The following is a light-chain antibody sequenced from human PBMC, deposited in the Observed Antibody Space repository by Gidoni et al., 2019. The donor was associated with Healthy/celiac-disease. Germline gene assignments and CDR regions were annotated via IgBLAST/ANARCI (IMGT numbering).Light chain of an antibody. V-gene: IGLV3-19*01. CDR1: SLRSYY. CDR3: NSRDSSGNHHYV. CDR2: GKN. J-gene: IGLJ1*01. Sequence: SSELTQDPAVSVALGQTVRITCQGDSLRSYYASWYQQKPGQAPVLVIYGKNNRPSGIPDRVSGSSSGNTASLTITGAQAEDEADYYCNSRDSSGNHHYVFGTGTKVTVL.